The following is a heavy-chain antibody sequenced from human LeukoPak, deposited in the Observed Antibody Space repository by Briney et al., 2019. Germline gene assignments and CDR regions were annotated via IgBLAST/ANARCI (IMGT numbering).Heavy chain of an antibody. D-gene: IGHD4-17*01. CDR1: GGSFSGSY. J-gene: IGHJ4*02. V-gene: IGHV4-34*01. CDR2: IKYSGST. Sequence: SETLSLTYAVYGGSFSGSYWSWIRQPPGKGLEWIGEIKYSGSTNYNPSLKSRVTISVDTSKNQFSLKLSSVTAADTAVYYCARMGRDYGDQVDYWGQGTLVTVSS. CDR3: ARMGRDYGDQVDY.